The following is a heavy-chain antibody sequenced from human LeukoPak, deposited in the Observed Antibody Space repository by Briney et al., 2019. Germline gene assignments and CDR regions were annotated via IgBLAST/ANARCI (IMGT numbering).Heavy chain of an antibody. CDR2: ISYDGSNE. J-gene: IGHJ4*02. CDR1: GFTLSTHG. Sequence: PGGSLRLSCAASGFTLSTHGIHWVRQAPGKGLEWAAVISYDGSNEKYADSVKGRFTISRDKSKNTQYLQMNSLRAEDTAVYYCARQWFGDWGYYFDYWGQGTVVTVSS. V-gene: IGHV3-30*03. D-gene: IGHD3-10*01. CDR3: ARQWFGDWGYYFDY.